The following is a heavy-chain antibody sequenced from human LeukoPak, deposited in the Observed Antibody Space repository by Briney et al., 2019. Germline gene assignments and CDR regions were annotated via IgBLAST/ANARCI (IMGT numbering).Heavy chain of an antibody. CDR1: GFTVSSNY. V-gene: IGHV3-7*01. CDR2: TKQDGSEK. J-gene: IGHJ6*04. Sequence: PGGSLRFSCAASGFTVSSNYMSWVRQAPGKGLEWVANTKQDGSEKYYVDSVKGRFTISRDNAKNSLYLQMNSLRAEDTAVYYCAELGITMIGGVWGKGTTVTISS. D-gene: IGHD3-10*02. CDR3: AELGITMIGGV.